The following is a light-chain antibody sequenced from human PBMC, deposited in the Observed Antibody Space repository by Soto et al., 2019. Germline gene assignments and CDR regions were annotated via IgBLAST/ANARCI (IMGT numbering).Light chain of an antibody. CDR3: CTYAGSSSFI. J-gene: IGLJ2*01. V-gene: IGLV2-23*02. CDR1: SSDVGSYNF. CDR2: EVT. Sequence: QSALTQPASVSGSPGQSITIPCTGTSSDVGSYNFVSWYQQYPGKAPKLIIYEVTKRPSGVSNRFSGSKSGNTASLRISGLQTDDEADYHCCTYAGSSSFIFRGGTKLTVL.